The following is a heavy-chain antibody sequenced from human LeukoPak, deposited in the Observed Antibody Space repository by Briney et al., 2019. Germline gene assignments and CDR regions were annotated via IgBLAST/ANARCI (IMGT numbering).Heavy chain of an antibody. J-gene: IGHJ5*02. Sequence: ASVKVSCKASVYTFTGYYMHWVRQAPGQGLEWMGWINPNSGGKNYAQKFQGRVTMTRDTSISTAYMELSRLRSDDTAVYYCARPTTVTYNWFDPWGQGTLVTVSS. V-gene: IGHV1-2*02. CDR1: VYTFTGYY. D-gene: IGHD4-17*01. CDR3: ARPTTVTYNWFDP. CDR2: INPNSGGK.